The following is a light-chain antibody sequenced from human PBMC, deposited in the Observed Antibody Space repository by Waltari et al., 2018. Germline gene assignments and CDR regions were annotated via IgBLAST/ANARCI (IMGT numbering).Light chain of an antibody. Sequence: EIVLTQSPGTLSLSPGERSTLSCRASQSVSSSYLAWYQQKPGQAPRVLIHGASNRATGIRGRFSGSGSGTDFTITISRLEPEDFAVYYCQQYGSSPWTFGQGTKVEIK. CDR1: QSVSSSY. CDR2: GAS. CDR3: QQYGSSPWT. V-gene: IGKV3-20*01. J-gene: IGKJ1*01.